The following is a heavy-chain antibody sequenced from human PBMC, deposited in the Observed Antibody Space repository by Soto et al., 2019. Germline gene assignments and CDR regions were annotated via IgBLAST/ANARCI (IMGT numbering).Heavy chain of an antibody. CDR1: GFTFSLYS. J-gene: IGHJ6*02. D-gene: IGHD3-10*01. CDR2: ISRSSTGI. Sequence: EVQLVESGGGLVQPGGSLRLSCAASGFTFSLYSMSWVRQAPGKGLEWVSYISRSSTGIHYADSVKSRFTISRDDATTSMHLQMNSLRDGDTAVYYCARAVTWGLDVWGQGTTVSISS. CDR3: ARAVTWGLDV. V-gene: IGHV3-48*02.